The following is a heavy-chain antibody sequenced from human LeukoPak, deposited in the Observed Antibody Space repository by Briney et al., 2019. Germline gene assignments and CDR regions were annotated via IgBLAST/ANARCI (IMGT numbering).Heavy chain of an antibody. V-gene: IGHV1-46*01. CDR1: GYSFSTHW. CDR3: ARAYVSGSPFDY. CDR2: INPSGGFT. D-gene: IGHD3-10*01. Sequence: ASVKVSCKASGYSFSTHWMHWVRQAPGQGLEWMGIINPSGGFTSYAQKLQGRVTVTRDMSTSTVYMELSNLRSEDTAVYYCARAYVSGSPFDYWGQGTLVTVSS. J-gene: IGHJ4*02.